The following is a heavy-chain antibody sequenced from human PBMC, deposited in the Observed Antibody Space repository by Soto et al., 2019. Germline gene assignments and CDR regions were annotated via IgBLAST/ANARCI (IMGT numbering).Heavy chain of an antibody. CDR2: INAGNGKT. V-gene: IGHV1-3*01. D-gene: IGHD2-2*02. CDR1: GYTFTTYA. J-gene: IGHJ4*02. Sequence: ASVKVSCKASGYTFTTYAIHWVRQAPGQRLEWMGWINAGNGKTKYSQKFQDRVTITRDTSATTAYMELSSLTSEDTAVYYCARAGDDCSTTSCYMIDYWGQGTLVTVSS. CDR3: ARAGDDCSTTSCYMIDY.